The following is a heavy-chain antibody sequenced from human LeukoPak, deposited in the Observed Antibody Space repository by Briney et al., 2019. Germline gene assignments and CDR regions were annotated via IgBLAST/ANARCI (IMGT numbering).Heavy chain of an antibody. D-gene: IGHD6-13*01. J-gene: IGHJ3*02. CDR3: ARLPGIAAAIDAFDI. CDR1: GYTFTSYA. Sequence: ASVKVSCTASGYTFTSYAMNWVRQAPGQGLEWMGWINTNTGNPTYAQGFTGRFVFSLDTSVSTAYLQISSLKAEDTAVYCCARLPGIAAAIDAFDIWGQGTMVTVSS. CDR2: INTNTGNP. V-gene: IGHV7-4-1*02.